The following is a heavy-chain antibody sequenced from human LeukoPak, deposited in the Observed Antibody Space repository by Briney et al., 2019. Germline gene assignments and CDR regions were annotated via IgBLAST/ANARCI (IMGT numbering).Heavy chain of an antibody. Sequence: ASVKVSCKASGGTFSSYAISWVRQAPGQGLEWMGWINPNSGGTNYAQKFQGRVTMTRDTSISTAYMELSRLRSDDTAVYYCASTVAGKEIYYWGQGTLVTVSS. CDR3: ASTVAGKEIYY. V-gene: IGHV1-2*02. CDR1: GGTFSSYA. D-gene: IGHD6-19*01. J-gene: IGHJ4*02. CDR2: INPNSGGT.